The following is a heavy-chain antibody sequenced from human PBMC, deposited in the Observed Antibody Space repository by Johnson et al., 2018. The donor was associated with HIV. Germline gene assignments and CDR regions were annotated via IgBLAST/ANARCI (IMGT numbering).Heavy chain of an antibody. CDR3: AREATVTLLHQWAFDI. Sequence: QMQLVESGGGVVQPGRSLRLSCVASGFSLGAYAIHWVRQAPGKGLEWVALISYDGTDKFYATSVKGRFTVSRDNSNNILFLQMSSLRAEDTAVYYCAREATVTLLHQWAFDIWGQGTMVTVSS. CDR1: GFSLGAYA. J-gene: IGHJ3*02. CDR2: ISYDGTDK. D-gene: IGHD4-17*01. V-gene: IGHV3-30*04.